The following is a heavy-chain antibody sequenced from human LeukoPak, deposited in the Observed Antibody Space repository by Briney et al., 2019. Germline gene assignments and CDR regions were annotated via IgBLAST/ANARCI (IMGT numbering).Heavy chain of an antibody. CDR3: ARHVAIKGSTSCYAGNFDY. CDR2: IYYSGST. Sequence: SETLSLTCTVSGGSISSYYWSWIRQPPGKGLEWIGYIYYSGSTNYNPSLKSRVTISVDTSKNQFSLKLSSVTAADTAVYYCARHVAIKGSTSCYAGNFDYWGQGTLVTVSS. V-gene: IGHV4-59*08. CDR1: GGSISSYY. D-gene: IGHD2-2*01. J-gene: IGHJ4*02.